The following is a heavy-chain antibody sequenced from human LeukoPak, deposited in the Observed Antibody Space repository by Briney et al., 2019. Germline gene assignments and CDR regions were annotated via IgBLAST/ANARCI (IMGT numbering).Heavy chain of an antibody. D-gene: IGHD2-15*01. V-gene: IGHV4-59*01. CDR3: AREDFSAQIDY. CDR2: IYYSGSN. CDR1: GGSISSYY. J-gene: IGHJ4*02. Sequence: PSETLSLACTVSGGSISSYYWSWIRQPPGKGLEWIGYIYYSGSNNYNPSLKSRVTISVDTSKNQFSLKLSSVTAADTAVYYCAREDFSAQIDYWGQGTLVTVSS.